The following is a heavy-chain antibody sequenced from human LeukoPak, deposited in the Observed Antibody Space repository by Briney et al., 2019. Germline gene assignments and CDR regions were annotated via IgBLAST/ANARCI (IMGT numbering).Heavy chain of an antibody. D-gene: IGHD3-9*01. J-gene: IGHJ4*02. CDR3: ASPPSDNLLTGSLYYFDN. Sequence: GGSLRLSCAASGFSFSSGAMSWVRQAPGKGLEWVSGISGSGDSTDYAYSGKGRFTISRDNSKNTLYLQINSLRAEDTAVYYCASPPSDNLLTGSLYYFDNWGQGTMVTVSS. CDR2: ISGSGDST. CDR1: GFSFSSGA. V-gene: IGHV3-23*01.